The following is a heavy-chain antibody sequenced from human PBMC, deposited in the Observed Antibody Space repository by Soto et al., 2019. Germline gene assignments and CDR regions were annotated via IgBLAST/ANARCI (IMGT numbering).Heavy chain of an antibody. CDR2: ISAYNGNT. CDR3: ASGFGELLRGYYYMDV. Sequence: ASVKVSCKASGYTFTSYGISWVRQAPGQGLEWMGWISAYNGNTNYAQKLQGRVTMTTDTSTSTAYMELRSLRSDDTAVYYCASGFGELLRGYYYMDVWGKGTTVTVSS. D-gene: IGHD3-10*01. CDR1: GYTFTSYG. V-gene: IGHV1-18*01. J-gene: IGHJ6*03.